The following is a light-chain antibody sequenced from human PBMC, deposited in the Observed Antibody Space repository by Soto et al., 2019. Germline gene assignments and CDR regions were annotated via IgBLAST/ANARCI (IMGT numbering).Light chain of an antibody. CDR3: QQYRT. J-gene: IGKJ2*02. V-gene: IGKV1-33*01. CDR2: DAS. CDR1: QDISNY. Sequence: DIQMTQSPSSLSASVGDRVTITCQASQDISNYLNWYQQKPGKAPKLLIYDASNLETGVPSRFSGSGSGTDFTFTISILQPEDIATYYCQQYRTFGQGTKLEIK.